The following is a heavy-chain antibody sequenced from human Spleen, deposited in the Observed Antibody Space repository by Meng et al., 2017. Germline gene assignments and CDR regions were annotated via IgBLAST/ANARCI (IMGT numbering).Heavy chain of an antibody. D-gene: IGHD6-19*01. V-gene: IGHV4-4*02. J-gene: IGHJ3*02. CDR3: ARDRSYSSGWYGGDAFDI. CDR2: IYHSGST. CDR1: GGSISSSNW. Sequence: SETLSLTCAVSGGSISSSNWWSWVRQPPGKGLEWIGEIYHSGSTNYNPSLKSRVTISVDKSKNQFSLKLSSVTAADTAVYYCARDRSYSSGWYGGDAFDIWGQGTMVTVSS.